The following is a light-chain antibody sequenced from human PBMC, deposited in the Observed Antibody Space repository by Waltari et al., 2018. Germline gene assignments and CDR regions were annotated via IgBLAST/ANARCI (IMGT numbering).Light chain of an antibody. J-gene: IGKJ3*01. Sequence: DIVMTHTPLSLSVTPGQPASISCQSSHSLLHSDGQTYEYSYLQNPGQPPQLLIYAVSNRFSGVPERFSGSGAGTDFTLNISRVEAEDVGVYYCMQSIQLFTFGPGTKVDIK. CDR1: HSLLHSDGQTY. V-gene: IGKV2D-29*01. CDR2: AVS. CDR3: MQSIQLFT.